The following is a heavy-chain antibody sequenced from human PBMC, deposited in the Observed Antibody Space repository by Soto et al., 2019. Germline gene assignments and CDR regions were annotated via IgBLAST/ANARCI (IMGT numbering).Heavy chain of an antibody. Sequence: QVQLQESGPGLVKPSETLSLTCTVSGGSISSYYWSWIRQPPGKGLEWIGYIYYSGSTNYNPSLKSRVTISVDTSKNQFSLKLSSVTAADTAVYYCARGSITSLSFDPWGQGTLVTVSS. CDR1: GGSISSYY. D-gene: IGHD5-12*01. CDR2: IYYSGST. J-gene: IGHJ5*02. V-gene: IGHV4-59*01. CDR3: ARGSITSLSFDP.